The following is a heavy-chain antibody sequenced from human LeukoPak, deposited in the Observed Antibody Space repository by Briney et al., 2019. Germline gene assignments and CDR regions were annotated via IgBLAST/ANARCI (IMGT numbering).Heavy chain of an antibody. Sequence: SQTLSLTCTVSGGSISSGGYYWSWIRQHPGKGLEWIGYIYYSGSTYYNPSLKSRVTISVDTSKNQFSPKLSSVTAADTAVYYCARVGLEYYDSSGYYYFDYWGQGTLVTVSS. CDR2: IYYSGST. CDR3: ARVGLEYYDSSGYYYFDY. V-gene: IGHV4-31*03. CDR1: GGSISSGGYY. D-gene: IGHD3-22*01. J-gene: IGHJ4*02.